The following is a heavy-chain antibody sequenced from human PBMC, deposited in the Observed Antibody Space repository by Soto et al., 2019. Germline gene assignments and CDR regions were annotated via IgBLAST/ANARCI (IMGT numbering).Heavy chain of an antibody. CDR2: ILDTGTTV. J-gene: IGHJ5*02. Sequence: PGGSLRLSCAASGFPFSSTDMSWVRQAPGKGLEWVSTILDTGTTVFYADSVKGRFTVSRDNSNNTLYVQMNNLRADDTAVYYCVKNSGWFNTWGQGALVTVS. CDR1: GFPFSSTD. V-gene: IGHV3-23*01. CDR3: VKNSGWFNT. D-gene: IGHD3-10*01.